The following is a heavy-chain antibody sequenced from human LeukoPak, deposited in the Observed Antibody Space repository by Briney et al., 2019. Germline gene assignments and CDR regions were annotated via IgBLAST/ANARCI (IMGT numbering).Heavy chain of an antibody. CDR2: IIPIFGTA. CDR1: GYTFTSYG. D-gene: IGHD2-2*01. Sequence: SVKVSCKASGYTFTSYGISWVRQAPGQGLEWMGGIIPIFGTANYAQKFQGRVTITADESTSTAYMELSSLRSEDTAVYYCATIPGYCSSTSCYGTGHYWGQGTLVTVSS. V-gene: IGHV1-69*13. CDR3: ATIPGYCSSTSCYGTGHY. J-gene: IGHJ4*02.